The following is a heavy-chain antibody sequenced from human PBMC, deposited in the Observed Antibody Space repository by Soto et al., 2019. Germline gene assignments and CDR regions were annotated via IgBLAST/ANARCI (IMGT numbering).Heavy chain of an antibody. J-gene: IGHJ5*02. CDR2: IYPGDSDT. D-gene: IGHD2-2*01. CDR3: ARGYCSSISCYRRWFDP. Sequence: PGESLKSSCKGSGYRFSSYWIGWVRQMPVKGLEWMGIIYPGDSDTRYSPSFQGQVTISADRSISTAYLQWSSLKASDTAMYYCARGYCSSISCYRRWFDPWSQGTLVTVSS. CDR1: GYRFSSYW. V-gene: IGHV5-51*01.